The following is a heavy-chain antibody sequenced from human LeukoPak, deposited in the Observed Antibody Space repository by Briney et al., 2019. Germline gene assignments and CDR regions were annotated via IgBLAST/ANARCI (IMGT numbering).Heavy chain of an antibody. CDR3: ARVLFSAFDI. CDR2: IYYSGNT. D-gene: IGHD2/OR15-2a*01. V-gene: IGHV4-59*01. J-gene: IGHJ3*02. CDR1: GGSIGSYY. Sequence: SETLSLTCTVSGGSIGSYYWNWVRQPPGKGLEWIGYIYYSGNTNYNPSLKSRVTISLDASKNQFSLKLSSVTAADSAVYYCARVLFSAFDIWGQGKMVTVSS.